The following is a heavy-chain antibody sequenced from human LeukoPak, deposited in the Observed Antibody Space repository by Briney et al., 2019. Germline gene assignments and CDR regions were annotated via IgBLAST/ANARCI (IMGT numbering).Heavy chain of an antibody. CDR2: ITSSSSYI. CDR1: GFTFSSYN. CDR3: ARDLTVTSTCWFDR. V-gene: IGHV3-21*01. Sequence: GGSLRLSCAASGFTFSSYNINWVRQAPGKGLEWVSYITSSSSYIYYADSVKGRFTISRDNAKNSLYLQMNSLRAEDTAVYYCARDLTVTSTCWFDRWGQGTLVTVSS. D-gene: IGHD4-11*01. J-gene: IGHJ5*02.